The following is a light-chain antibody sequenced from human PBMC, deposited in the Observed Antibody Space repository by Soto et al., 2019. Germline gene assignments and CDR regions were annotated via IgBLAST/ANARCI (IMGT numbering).Light chain of an antibody. CDR2: GNS. V-gene: IGLV1-40*01. CDR1: SPNIGAGYD. J-gene: IGLJ3*02. CDR3: QSYDSSLSGSRV. Sequence: QSVLTQPPSVSGAPGQRVTISCPGSSPNIGAGYDVHWYQQLPGTAPKLLIYGNSNRPSWVPDRFSGSKSGTSASLAITGLQAEDEADYYCQSYDSSLSGSRVFGGGTKLTVL.